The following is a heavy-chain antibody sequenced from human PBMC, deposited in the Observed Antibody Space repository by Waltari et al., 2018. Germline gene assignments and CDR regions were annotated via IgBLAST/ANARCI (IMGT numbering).Heavy chain of an antibody. CDR1: GVSINHYF. D-gene: IGHD1-20*01. CDR2: IRHTGIT. Sequence: QVQLQESGPGLVKPSETLSLTCSVSGVSINHYFWNWIRQPPGKGLQWFGFIRHTGITNSNPSLKSRVTMAVDTSKSQFSLRWTSVSATDTAVYFCARWDSPGRYFGDWGQGTPVTGSS. CDR3: ARWDSPGRYFGD. V-gene: IGHV4-59*08. J-gene: IGHJ4*02.